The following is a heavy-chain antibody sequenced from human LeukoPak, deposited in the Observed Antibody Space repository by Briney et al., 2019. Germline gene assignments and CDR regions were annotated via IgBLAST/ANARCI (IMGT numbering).Heavy chain of an antibody. CDR2: INSDGRST. V-gene: IGHV3-74*01. J-gene: IGHJ4*02. D-gene: IGHD4/OR15-4a*01. Sequence: PGGSLRLSCAGSGITFSSYWMHWVRQAPGKGLVWVSRINSDGRSTNYADSVKGRFTISRDNAKNTLYLQMNSLRSDDTAVYYCARDWQGAKFDYWGQGTLVTVSS. CDR3: ARDWQGAKFDY. CDR1: GITFSSYW.